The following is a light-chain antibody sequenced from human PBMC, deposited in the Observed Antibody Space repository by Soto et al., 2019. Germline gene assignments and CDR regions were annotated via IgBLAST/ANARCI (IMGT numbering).Light chain of an antibody. J-gene: IGKJ1*01. V-gene: IGKV3-20*01. Sequence: EIVLTQSPATLSVSPGESATLSCRASQSISSYLAWYQQKPGQAPRLLLYGAYNRATGIPDGFSGSGSGTDFTLTISRLEPEDFAVYYCQQYGTAPWTFGQGTKVDI. CDR1: QSISSY. CDR2: GAY. CDR3: QQYGTAPWT.